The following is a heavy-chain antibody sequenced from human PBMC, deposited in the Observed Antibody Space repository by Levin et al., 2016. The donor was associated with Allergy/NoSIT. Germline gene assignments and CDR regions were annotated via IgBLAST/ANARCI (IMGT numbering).Heavy chain of an antibody. D-gene: IGHD6-19*01. V-gene: IGHV4-59*01. CDR3: ARIDSSGYYAFDI. Sequence: SETLSLTCTVSGGSISSYYWSWIRQPPGKGLEWIGYIYYSGSTNYNPSLKSRVTISVDTSKNQFSLNLNSVTAADTAVYYCARIDSSGYYAFDIWGQGTLVTVSS. CDR1: GGSISSYY. CDR2: IYYSGST. J-gene: IGHJ3*02.